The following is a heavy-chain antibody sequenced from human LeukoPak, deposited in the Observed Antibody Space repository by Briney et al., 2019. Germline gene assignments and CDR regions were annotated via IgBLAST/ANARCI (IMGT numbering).Heavy chain of an antibody. CDR2: IYTSGST. Sequence: SETLSLTCAVYGGSFSGYYWSWIRQPAGKGLEWIGRIYTSGSTNYNPSLKSRVTMSVDTSKNQFSLNLMSVTAADTAVYYCTRDTGTTGEVKFDPWGQGTLVTVSS. CDR3: TRDTGTTGEVKFDP. J-gene: IGHJ5*02. CDR1: GGSFSGYY. D-gene: IGHD4-17*01. V-gene: IGHV4-4*07.